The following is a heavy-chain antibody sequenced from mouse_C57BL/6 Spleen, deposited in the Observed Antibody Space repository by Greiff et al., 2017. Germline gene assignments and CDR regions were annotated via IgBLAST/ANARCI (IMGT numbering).Heavy chain of an antibody. CDR2: IYPGDGDT. J-gene: IGHJ2*01. D-gene: IGHD2-5*01. V-gene: IGHV1-80*01. CDR1: GYAFSSYW. Sequence: QVQLKQSGAELVKPGASVKISCKASGYAFSSYWMNWVKQRPGKGLEWIGQIYPGDGDTNYNGKFKGKATLTADKSSSTAYMQLSSLTSEDSAVYFCARSGYSNYVDYFDYWGQGTTLTVSS. CDR3: ARSGYSNYVDYFDY.